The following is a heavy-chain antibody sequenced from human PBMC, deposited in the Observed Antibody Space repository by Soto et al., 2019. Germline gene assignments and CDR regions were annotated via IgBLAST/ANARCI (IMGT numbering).Heavy chain of an antibody. Sequence: PGVSLYPSSPASAFSFTRESMNGVRQAPGKGLEWVSHISRSGLTTYYAGSVRGRFTSSRDNDENSLYQQMNGLRDDGTAVYYCARGDDFSWFDPWGQGTLVTVSS. CDR3: ARGDDFSWFDP. CDR1: AFSFTRES. D-gene: IGHD3-3*01. J-gene: IGHJ5*02. V-gene: IGHV3-48*02. CDR2: ISRSGLTT.